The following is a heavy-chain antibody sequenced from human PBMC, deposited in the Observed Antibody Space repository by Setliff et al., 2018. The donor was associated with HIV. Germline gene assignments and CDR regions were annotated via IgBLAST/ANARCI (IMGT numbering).Heavy chain of an antibody. CDR1: GASISRGGYY. J-gene: IGHJ4*02. V-gene: IGHV4-39*01. Sequence: SETLSLTCTVSGASISRGGYYWNWIRQHPGKGLEWIGDIFYTWSTYYNPSLKSRVARSIDTSENRFSLRLNSVTAADTTVYYCARHSGPGGYYSPFDCWGPGTLVTVSS. D-gene: IGHD3-22*01. CDR2: IFYTWST. CDR3: ARHSGPGGYYSPFDC.